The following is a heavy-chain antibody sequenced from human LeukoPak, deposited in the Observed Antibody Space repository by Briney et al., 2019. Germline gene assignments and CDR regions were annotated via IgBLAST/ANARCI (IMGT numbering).Heavy chain of an antibody. J-gene: IGHJ4*02. CDR2: IKEDGSEK. V-gene: IGHV3-7*05. D-gene: IGHD1-26*01. Sequence: PGGSLRLSCAASGFTFSNYWMTWVRQAPGKGLEWVANIKEDGSEKYYVDSVEGRLTISRDNAKTSLYLHMNSLRAEDTAVYYCAREQWELPRGTYYFDYWGQGTLVTVSS. CDR3: AREQWELPRGTYYFDY. CDR1: GFTFSNYW.